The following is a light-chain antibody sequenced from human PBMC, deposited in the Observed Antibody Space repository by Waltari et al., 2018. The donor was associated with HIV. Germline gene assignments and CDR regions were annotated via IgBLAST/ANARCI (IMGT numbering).Light chain of an antibody. CDR3: SSYTSTSTVYV. CDR1: SSDVGGYNS. J-gene: IGLJ1*01. CDR2: AVS. Sequence: QSALTQPASVSGSPGQSITISCTGTSSDVGGYNSVSWYQLHPGKAPKLMIYAVSNRSSGVSTRCSGSKSDNTASLTISGLQAEDEADYYCSSYTSTSTVYVFGTGTEVTVL. V-gene: IGLV2-14*03.